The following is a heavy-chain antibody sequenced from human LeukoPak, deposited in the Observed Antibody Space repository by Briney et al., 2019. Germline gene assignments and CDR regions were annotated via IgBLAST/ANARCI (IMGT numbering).Heavy chain of an antibody. Sequence: QSGGSLRLSCAASGFTSSSYAMSWVRQAPGKGLEWVSAISASGGSTYYADSVKGRFTISRDSSKNTLYLQMNSLRAEDTAVYYCAKEMASGYYPSDYWGQGTPVTVSS. CDR1: GFTSSSYA. CDR2: ISASGGST. J-gene: IGHJ4*02. D-gene: IGHD3-22*01. V-gene: IGHV3-23*01. CDR3: AKEMASGYYPSDY.